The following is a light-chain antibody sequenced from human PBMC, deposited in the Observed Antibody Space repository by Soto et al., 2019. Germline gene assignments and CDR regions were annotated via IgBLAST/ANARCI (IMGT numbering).Light chain of an antibody. CDR1: QSLSSNF. CDR3: QQYDISPWT. CDR2: DSS. J-gene: IGKJ1*01. V-gene: IGKV3-20*01. Sequence: EIVLTQSPDTLCLFPGARATLSGIASQSLSSNFLAWYQQKPGQPPRLLIYDSSTRATGFPDRFSGSGSGTDFTLTIIRLEPEDFAVYYCQQYDISPWTFGQGTKVDIK.